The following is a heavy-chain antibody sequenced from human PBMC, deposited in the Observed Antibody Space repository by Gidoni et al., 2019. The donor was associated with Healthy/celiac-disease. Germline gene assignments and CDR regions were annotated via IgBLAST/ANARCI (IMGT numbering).Heavy chain of an antibody. Sequence: QVQLVESGGGVVQPGRSLRLSCAAAGFTFRSYGMHWVRQAPGKGLEWVAVISYDGSNKYYADSVKGRFTISRDNSKNTLYLQMNSLRAEDTAVYYCAKKAGAYCGGDCYLDYFDYWGQGTLVTVSS. J-gene: IGHJ4*02. CDR1: GFTFRSYG. D-gene: IGHD2-21*02. V-gene: IGHV3-30*18. CDR3: AKKAGAYCGGDCYLDYFDY. CDR2: ISYDGSNK.